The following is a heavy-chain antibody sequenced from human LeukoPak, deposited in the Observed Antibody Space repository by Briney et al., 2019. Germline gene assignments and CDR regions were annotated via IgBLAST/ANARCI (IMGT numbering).Heavy chain of an antibody. J-gene: IGHJ4*02. CDR2: IYSDGRT. CDR3: GRSFGESYFDY. V-gene: IGHV3-53*01. Sequence: GGSLRLSCAASGFTVSSNYMSWVRQAPGKGLEWVSVIYSDGRTYYADSVKGRFTISRDNSKNTLYLETNSLRAEDTAVYYCGRSFGESYFDYWGQGILVTVSS. D-gene: IGHD3-10*01. CDR1: GFTVSSNY.